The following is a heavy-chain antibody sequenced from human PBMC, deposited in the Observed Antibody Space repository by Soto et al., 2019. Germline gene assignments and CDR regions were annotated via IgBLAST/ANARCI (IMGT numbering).Heavy chain of an antibody. CDR2: ISGSGGST. CDR3: AKVVGGYSSGWWYFDL. Sequence: EVQLLESGGGLVQPGGSLRLSCAASGFTFSSYAMSWVLQAPGKGLEWVSAISGSGGSTYYADSVKGRFTISRDNSKNTLYLQMNSLRAEDTAVYYCAKVVGGYSSGWWYFDLWGRGTLVTVSS. CDR1: GFTFSSYA. V-gene: IGHV3-23*01. J-gene: IGHJ2*01. D-gene: IGHD6-19*01.